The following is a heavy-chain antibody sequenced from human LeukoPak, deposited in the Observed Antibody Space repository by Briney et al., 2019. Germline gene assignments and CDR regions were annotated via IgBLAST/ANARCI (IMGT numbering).Heavy chain of an antibody. J-gene: IGHJ4*02. CDR1: GFTFTTYS. CDR3: ARVGGHCTSTSCPPPDY. V-gene: IGHV3-21*01. CDR2: ISTTGDFI. Sequence: GGSLRLSCVASGFTFTTYSMNWVRLAPGKGLEWVSSISTTGDFIHYADSVKGRFTISRDNAKSSVFLQMNSLRAEDTAVYYCARVGGHCTSTSCPPPDYWGQGTLVTVSS. D-gene: IGHD2-2*01.